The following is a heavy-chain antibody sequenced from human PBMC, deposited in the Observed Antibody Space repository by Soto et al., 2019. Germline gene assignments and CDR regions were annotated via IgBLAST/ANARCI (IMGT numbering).Heavy chain of an antibody. Sequence: GGSLRLSCAASGFTFSTYSMNWVRQAPGKRLEWVSSISSSSTIYYADSVKGRFTISRDNVQNSLYLQMHSLRAEDTAVYYCARERGSGWTFDYWGQGTLVTVSS. CDR3: ARERGSGWTFDY. CDR1: GFTFSTYS. D-gene: IGHD6-19*01. V-gene: IGHV3-48*01. J-gene: IGHJ4*02. CDR2: ISSSSTI.